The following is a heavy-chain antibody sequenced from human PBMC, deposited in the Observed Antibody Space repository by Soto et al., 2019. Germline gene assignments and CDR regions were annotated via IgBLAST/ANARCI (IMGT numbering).Heavy chain of an antibody. J-gene: IGHJ4*02. CDR3: ARTIEDYYDSSGTRYFDY. CDR1: GGSISSYY. D-gene: IGHD3-22*01. Sequence: SETLSLTCTVSGGSISSYYWSWIRQPPGKGLEWIGYIYYSGSTNYNPSLKSRVTISVDTSKNQFSLKLSSVTAADTAVYYCARTIEDYYDSSGTRYFDYWGQGTLVTVSS. V-gene: IGHV4-59*01. CDR2: IYYSGST.